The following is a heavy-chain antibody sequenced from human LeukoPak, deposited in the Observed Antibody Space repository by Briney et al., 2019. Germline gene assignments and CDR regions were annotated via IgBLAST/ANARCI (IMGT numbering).Heavy chain of an antibody. D-gene: IGHD6-19*01. CDR2: IYSGGST. Sequence: GSLRLSCGASGFTVSSNYMSWVRQAPGKGLEWVSVIYSGGSTYYADSVKGRFTISRDNSKNTLYLQMNSLRAEDTAVYYCARTYSSGSPPGDYWGQGTLVTVSS. CDR1: GFTVSSNY. V-gene: IGHV3-66*01. CDR3: ARTYSSGSPPGDY. J-gene: IGHJ4*02.